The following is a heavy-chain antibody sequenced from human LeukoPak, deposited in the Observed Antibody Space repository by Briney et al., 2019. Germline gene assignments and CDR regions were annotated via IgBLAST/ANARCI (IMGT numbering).Heavy chain of an antibody. CDR3: ARGRTFDN. J-gene: IGHJ4*02. CDR1: GGSVSSASYY. Sequence: PSETLSLTCTVSGGSVSSASYYWSWIRQPPGKGLEWIAYVYYTGSTNYNPSLKSRVTISVDTSKNQFSLRLSSVTAADTAVYYCARGRTFDNWGQGTLVTVSS. V-gene: IGHV4-61*01. CDR2: VYYTGST.